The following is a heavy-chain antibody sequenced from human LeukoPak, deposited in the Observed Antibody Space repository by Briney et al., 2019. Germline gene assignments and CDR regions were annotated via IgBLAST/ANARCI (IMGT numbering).Heavy chain of an antibody. Sequence: SETLSLTCTVSGGSLSSSSYYWGWIRQPPGKGLEWIGSIYYSGSTYYNPSLKSRVTISVDTSKNQFSLKLSSVTAADTAVYYCARTGIQLWLLAPSYYFDYWGQGTLVTVSS. J-gene: IGHJ4*02. V-gene: IGHV4-39*01. D-gene: IGHD5-18*01. CDR2: IYYSGST. CDR3: ARTGIQLWLLAPSYYFDY. CDR1: GGSLSSSSYY.